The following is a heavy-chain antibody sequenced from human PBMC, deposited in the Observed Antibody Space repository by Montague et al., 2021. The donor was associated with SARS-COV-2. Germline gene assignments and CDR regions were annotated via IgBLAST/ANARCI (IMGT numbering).Heavy chain of an antibody. Sequence: SETLSLTCTVSGGSISNYYWSWIRQPPGKGLEWIGDICSSGTTNYNPSLQSRGTILLDTSKKQFSLRLNSVSAADTAVYYCARFDYYFDYWGQGTLVTVSS. CDR2: ICSSGTT. CDR1: GGSISNYY. D-gene: IGHD3-3*01. V-gene: IGHV4-59*01. J-gene: IGHJ4*02. CDR3: ARFDYYFDY.